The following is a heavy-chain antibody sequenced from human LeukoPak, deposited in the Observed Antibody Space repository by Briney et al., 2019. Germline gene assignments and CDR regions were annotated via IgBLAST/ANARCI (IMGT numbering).Heavy chain of an antibody. CDR2: ISGSGSNT. D-gene: IGHD5-18*01. V-gene: IGHV3-23*01. J-gene: IGHJ4*02. CDR3: AKDVGGYTRPFDY. Sequence: GGSLRLSCAASGFSFSTCAMNWVRQAPGKGLEWVSAISGSGSNTYYADSVKGRFTISRDNSKNTLYLQMNSLGAEDTALYYCAKDVGGYTRPFDYWGQGTLVTVSS. CDR1: GFSFSTCA.